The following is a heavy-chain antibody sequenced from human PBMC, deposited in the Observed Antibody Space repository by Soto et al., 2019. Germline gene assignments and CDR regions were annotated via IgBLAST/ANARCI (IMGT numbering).Heavy chain of an antibody. J-gene: IGHJ4*02. CDR2: IYSGGST. CDR1: GFTVSTKY. Sequence: EVQLVESGGGLIQPGGSLRLSCAASGFTVSTKYMSWVRQAPGKGLDWVSVIYSGGSTSYADSVKGRFTISRDNFKNTLYLQMNSLRAEDTAVYYCAIFYSGYYFDYWGQGTLVTVSS. D-gene: IGHD1-26*01. CDR3: AIFYSGYYFDY. V-gene: IGHV3-53*01.